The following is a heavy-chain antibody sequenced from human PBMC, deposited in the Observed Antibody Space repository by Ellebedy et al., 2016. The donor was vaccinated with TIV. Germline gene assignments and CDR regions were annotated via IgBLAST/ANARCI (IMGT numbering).Heavy chain of an antibody. J-gene: IGHJ4*02. Sequence: GESLKISCKGSGYNFTIYWIAWVRQMPGKGPEWMGIIYPADSDTTYNPSFQGQVTISADKSISTAYLQWSSLEASDTAMYYCVRIVAAAADYWGQGTLVTVSS. CDR3: VRIVAAAADY. CDR2: IYPADSDT. CDR1: GYNFTIYW. D-gene: IGHD6-13*01. V-gene: IGHV5-51*01.